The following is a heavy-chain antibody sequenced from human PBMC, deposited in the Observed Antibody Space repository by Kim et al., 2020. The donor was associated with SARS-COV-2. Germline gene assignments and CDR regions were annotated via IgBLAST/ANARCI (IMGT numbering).Heavy chain of an antibody. D-gene: IGHD3-16*01. CDR2: ISYDGSNK. CDR3: ARGPLRGGDWFDP. Sequence: GGSLRLSCAASGFTFSSYAMHWVRQAPGKGLEWVAVISYDGSNKYYADSVKGRFTISRDNSKNTLYLQMNSLRAEETAVYYCARGPLRGGDWFDPWGQGTLVTVS. CDR1: GFTFSSYA. J-gene: IGHJ5*02. V-gene: IGHV3-30*04.